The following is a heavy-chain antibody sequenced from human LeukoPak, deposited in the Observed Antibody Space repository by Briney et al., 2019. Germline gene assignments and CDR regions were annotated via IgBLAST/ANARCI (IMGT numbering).Heavy chain of an antibody. D-gene: IGHD3-22*01. V-gene: IGHV4-39*07. CDR1: GGSISSSSYY. CDR3: ARQDYYDSSGLFDP. CDR2: IYYSGSN. Sequence: SVTLSHTCTVSGGSISSSSYYWGWIRQPPGKGLEWIGSIYYSGSNYYNPSIKSRVTIPVETSKNQFSLKLSSVTAADTAVYYCARQDYYDSSGLFDPWGQGTLVTVSS. J-gene: IGHJ5*02.